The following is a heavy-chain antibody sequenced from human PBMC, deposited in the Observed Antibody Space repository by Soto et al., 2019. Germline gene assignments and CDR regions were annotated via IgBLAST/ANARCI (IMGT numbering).Heavy chain of an antibody. CDR1: GESLTSGGQY. J-gene: IGHJ3*02. CDR2: IYYTGST. D-gene: IGHD4-17*01. CDR3: ARYTTTARLTSAIDI. Sequence: TLSLTCNFCGESLTSGGQYWGWVRRQPGKGLEWIGYIYYTGSTYYTPSLNSRVIISRDTSHNPFPLKLNSVTAADTAIYFCARYTTTARLTSAIDIWGRGTMVTVSS. V-gene: IGHV4-31*03.